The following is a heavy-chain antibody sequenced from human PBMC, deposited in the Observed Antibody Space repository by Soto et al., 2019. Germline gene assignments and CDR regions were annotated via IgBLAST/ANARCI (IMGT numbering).Heavy chain of an antibody. CDR3: AHYQQLVLQH. D-gene: IGHD6-13*01. Sequence: QVQLVESGGGVVQPGRSLRLSCAASGFTFSSYGMHWVRQAPGKGLEWVAVIWYDGSNKYYADSVKGRFTISRDNSKNTRFLQMNSLRADGTAVYDCAHYQQLVLQHWGQGTLFTVSS. J-gene: IGHJ1*01. CDR2: IWYDGSNK. V-gene: IGHV3-33*01. CDR1: GFTFSSYG.